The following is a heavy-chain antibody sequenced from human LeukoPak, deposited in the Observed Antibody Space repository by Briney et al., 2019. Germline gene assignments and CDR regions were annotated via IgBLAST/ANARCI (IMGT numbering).Heavy chain of an antibody. J-gene: IGHJ4*02. CDR2: ISTTSSYI. Sequence: GGSLRLSCAASGFTFSDYEMNWVRQAPGKGLEWVSSISTTSSYIYYADSMKGRFTISRGNAKNSLYLQMNSLRAEDTAVYYCARGPFTSISKYFDYWGQGTLVTVSS. D-gene: IGHD2-2*01. CDR3: ARGPFTSISKYFDY. V-gene: IGHV3-21*01. CDR1: GFTFSDYE.